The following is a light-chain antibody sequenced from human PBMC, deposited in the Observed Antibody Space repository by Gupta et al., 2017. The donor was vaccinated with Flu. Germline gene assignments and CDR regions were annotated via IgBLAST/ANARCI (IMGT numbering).Light chain of an antibody. CDR1: NSDVGAYDY. CDR2: DVN. CDR3: CSYGGVPSVL. Sequence: QSALTPPRSVSGSPGQSVTISCTGSNSDVGAYDYVSWYQQLPGEAPKMVIYDVNKRPSGVPDRFSGSKSGNTASLTISGLRAEDEADYYCCSYGGVPSVLFGGGTTLAVL. J-gene: IGLJ3*02. V-gene: IGLV2-11*01.